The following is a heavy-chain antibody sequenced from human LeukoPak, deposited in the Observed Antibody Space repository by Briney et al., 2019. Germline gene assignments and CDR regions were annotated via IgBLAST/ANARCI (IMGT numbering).Heavy chain of an antibody. D-gene: IGHD3-22*01. CDR3: ASYYYDSSAYGPLGY. V-gene: IGHV3-30*02. CDR1: GFIFTDYG. Sequence: GGSLRLSCATSGFIFTDYGMHWVRQAPGKGLEWLTFIRYDGSDKYYADSVKGRFTISRDNAKNSLYLQMNSLRAEDTAVYYCASYYYDSSAYGPLGYWGQGTLVTVSS. CDR2: IRYDGSDK. J-gene: IGHJ4*02.